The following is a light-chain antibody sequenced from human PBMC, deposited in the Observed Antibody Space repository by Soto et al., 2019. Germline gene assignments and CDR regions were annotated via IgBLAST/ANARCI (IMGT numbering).Light chain of an antibody. CDR1: RSLSTSY. CDR2: AAS. Sequence: EIVLTQSPGTLSLSPGERATLSCRASRSLSTSYVVWYQQKPGQAPRLLIYAASRRAPGIPDRFSGSGSATEYTLTISRLEPEDFAVYYCQQQGTFGQGTKLEIK. V-gene: IGKV3-20*01. J-gene: IGKJ2*01. CDR3: QQQGT.